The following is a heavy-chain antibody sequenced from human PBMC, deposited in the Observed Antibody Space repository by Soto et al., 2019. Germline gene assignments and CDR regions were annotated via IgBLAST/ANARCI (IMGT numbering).Heavy chain of an antibody. CDR1: GFTFGTYA. CDR3: AKGVSSGWHYFDV. Sequence: GGSLRLSCAASGFTFGTYAMNWVRQPPGKGLEWVSSTPGSGGSTYYADSVKGRFTISRDNSKNTLYLQMDSLRPEDTAIYYCAKGVSSGWHYFDVSGEGTLVTVSS. J-gene: IGHJ4*02. D-gene: IGHD6-19*01. CDR2: TPGSGGST. V-gene: IGHV3-23*01.